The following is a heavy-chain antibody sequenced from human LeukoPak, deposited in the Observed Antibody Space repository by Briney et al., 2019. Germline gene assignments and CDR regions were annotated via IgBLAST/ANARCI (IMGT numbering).Heavy chain of an antibody. Sequence: GGSLRLSCAASGFTFSSYSMNWVRQAPGKGLEWVSYISSSGSTIYYADSVKGRFTISRDNAKNSLYLQMNSLRAEDTAVYYCAELGITMIGDVWGKGTTVTISS. J-gene: IGHJ6*04. CDR2: ISSSGSTI. CDR1: GFTFSSYS. D-gene: IGHD3-10*02. V-gene: IGHV3-48*04. CDR3: AELGITMIGDV.